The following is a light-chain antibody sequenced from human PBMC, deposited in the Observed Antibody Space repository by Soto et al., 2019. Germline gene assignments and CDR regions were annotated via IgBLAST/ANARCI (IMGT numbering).Light chain of an antibody. V-gene: IGKV1-39*01. Sequence: DIQMTQSPSSLSASVGDRVTITCRASQTISTYLNWYQQNPGKAPKLLIYAASNLQNGVPSRFSRSGSGTDFTLTISSLQPEDFATYYCQKSSSIPYTFGQGTKLEMK. CDR2: AAS. J-gene: IGKJ2*01. CDR3: QKSSSIPYT. CDR1: QTISTY.